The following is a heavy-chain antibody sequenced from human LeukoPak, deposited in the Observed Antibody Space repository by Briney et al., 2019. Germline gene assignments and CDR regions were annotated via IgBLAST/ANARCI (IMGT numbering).Heavy chain of an antibody. CDR1: GGSISSYY. CDR3: AREYSSSTNWFDP. D-gene: IGHD6-6*01. J-gene: IGHJ5*02. V-gene: IGHV4-59*01. CDR2: IYYSGSA. Sequence: PSETLSLTCTVSGGSISSYYWSWIRQPPGKGLEWIGYIYYSGSANYNPSLKSRVTISVDTSKNQFSLKLSSVTAADTAVYYCAREYSSSTNWFDPWGQGTLVTVSS.